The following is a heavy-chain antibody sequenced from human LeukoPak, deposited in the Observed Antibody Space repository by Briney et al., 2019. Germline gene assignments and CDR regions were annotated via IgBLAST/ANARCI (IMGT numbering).Heavy chain of an antibody. CDR2: ISSSSSYI. V-gene: IGHV3-21*01. CDR1: GFTFSSYN. CDR3: ARDAYDILTGYWAYYYYDYIGF. Sequence: GGTLRLSCAASGFTFSSYNMNWVRQAPGKGLEWVSSISSSSSYIDYADSVKGRFTISRDNAKNSLYLQMNRLKAEDTAVYYCARDAYDILTGYWAYYYYDYIGFWGKGTTVTVSS. D-gene: IGHD3-9*01. J-gene: IGHJ6*03.